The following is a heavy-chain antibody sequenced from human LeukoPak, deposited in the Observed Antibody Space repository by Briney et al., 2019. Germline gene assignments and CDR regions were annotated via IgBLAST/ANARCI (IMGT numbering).Heavy chain of an antibody. D-gene: IGHD5-18*01. CDR2: IYYSGST. J-gene: IGHJ4*02. V-gene: IGHV4-30-4*01. CDR3: AKRDTVLATGY. Sequence: SETLSLTCTVSGGSVSSGDNYWTWIHQPPGKGLEWIGYIYYSGSTYYNPSLKSRVSISIDTSKNQFSLRLSSVTAADTTVYYCAKRDTVLATGYWGQGTLVTVSS. CDR1: GGSVSSGDNY.